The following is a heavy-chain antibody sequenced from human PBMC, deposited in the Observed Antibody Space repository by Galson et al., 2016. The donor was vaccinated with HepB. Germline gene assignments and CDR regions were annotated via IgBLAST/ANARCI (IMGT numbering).Heavy chain of an antibody. V-gene: IGHV1-46*01. D-gene: IGHD1-1*01. CDR3: ARATTGRFNTFDV. CDR1: GYSFTSYY. Sequence: SVKVSCKASGYSFTSYYMHWVRQAPGQGLEWMGIINPSDGITSYAQKVQGRVTITRDTSTNTVYMELSSLRSDDTAVFYCARATTGRFNTFDVWGQGTMVTVSS. CDR2: INPSDGIT. J-gene: IGHJ3*01.